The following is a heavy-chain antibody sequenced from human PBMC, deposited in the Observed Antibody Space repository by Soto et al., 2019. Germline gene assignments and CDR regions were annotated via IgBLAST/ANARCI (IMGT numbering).Heavy chain of an antibody. CDR3: ARYDYGSGDDYNIDY. V-gene: IGHV4-4*02. Sequence: QVQLQESGPGLVKPSGTLSLTCAVSGDSISSMNWWSWVRQPPGKGLEWIGEIHHSGSTNYNPSLMSRVTXSXXXSXDQFSRKLTSVTAADTAVYYCARYDYGSGDDYNIDYWGQGTLVTVSS. D-gene: IGHD3-10*01. CDR1: GDSISSMNW. J-gene: IGHJ4*02. CDR2: IHHSGST.